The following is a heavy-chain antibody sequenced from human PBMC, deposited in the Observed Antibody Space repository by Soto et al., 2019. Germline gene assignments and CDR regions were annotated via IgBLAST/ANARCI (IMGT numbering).Heavy chain of an antibody. V-gene: IGHV4-39*01. CDR1: GGSISSTFYY. J-gene: IGHJ5*02. D-gene: IGHD1-26*01. CDR3: ARQKWEQPKWFDP. CDR2: IYYSGTT. Sequence: SETLSLTCSLPGGSISSTFYYWGWIRQPPGKGLEWIGSIYYSGTTFYNASLKGRVTISVDTSKSQFSLRLTSVTATDTAVYFCARQKWEQPKWFDPWGQGTLVTVSS.